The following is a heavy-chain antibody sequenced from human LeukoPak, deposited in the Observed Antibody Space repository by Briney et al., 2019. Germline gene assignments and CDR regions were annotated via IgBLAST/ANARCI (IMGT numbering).Heavy chain of an antibody. CDR1: VYTFTGYY. D-gene: IGHD5-12*01. Sequence: ASVKVTCKASVYTFTGYYMHWVRQAPGQGLEWMGWINPISGVTNFAQNFLGRVSMSRDTSIRTAYLDMYSLTFDDTAVFYCARGGYSGFDPFVYWRQGTLVTVSS. CDR2: INPISGVT. V-gene: IGHV1-2*02. J-gene: IGHJ4*02. CDR3: ARGGYSGFDPFVY.